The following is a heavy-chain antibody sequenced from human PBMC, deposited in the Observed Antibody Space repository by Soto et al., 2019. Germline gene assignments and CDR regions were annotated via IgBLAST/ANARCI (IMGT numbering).Heavy chain of an antibody. V-gene: IGHV1-18*01. CDR1: GYTFTSYG. D-gene: IGHD3-22*01. CDR3: ARAYYYDSSGYYMRESDYYGMDV. CDR2: ISAYNGNT. J-gene: IGHJ6*02. Sequence: QVQLVQSGAEVKKPGASVKVSCKASGYTFTSYGISWVRQAPGQGLEWMGRISAYNGNTNYAQKLQGRVTMTTDTSTSTAYMELRSLRSDDTAVYYCARAYYYDSSGYYMRESDYYGMDVWGQGTTVTVSS.